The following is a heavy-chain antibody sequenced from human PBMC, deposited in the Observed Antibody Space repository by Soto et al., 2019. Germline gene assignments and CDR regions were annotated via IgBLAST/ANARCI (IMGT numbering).Heavy chain of an antibody. Sequence: QVQLQQWGAGLLKPSETLSLTCAVYGGSFSTDYWSWIRQPPGKGLEWIGEINPSGGTNYNPSLKSRVTISVVTSKNQFSLKLSSVTAADTAVYYCARVLAARASRDFDYWGQGTLVTVSS. D-gene: IGHD6-6*01. CDR3: ARVLAARASRDFDY. V-gene: IGHV4-34*01. CDR2: INPSGGT. J-gene: IGHJ4*02. CDR1: GGSFSTDY.